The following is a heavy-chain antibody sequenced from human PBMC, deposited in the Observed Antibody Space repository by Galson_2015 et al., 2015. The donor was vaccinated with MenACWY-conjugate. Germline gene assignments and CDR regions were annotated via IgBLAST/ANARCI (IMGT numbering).Heavy chain of an antibody. CDR1: GFTFSSYA. V-gene: IGHV3-23*01. CDR2: ISGSGGST. Sequence: SLRLSCAASGFTFSSYAMSWVRQAPGKGLEWVSAISGSGGSTYYADSVKGRFTISRDNSKNTLYLQMNSLRAGDTAVYYCAKTREYYYYDSSGYYASFSAFDIGGQGTMVPSLQ. D-gene: IGHD3-22*01. J-gene: IGHJ3*02. CDR3: AKTREYYYYDSSGYYASFSAFDI.